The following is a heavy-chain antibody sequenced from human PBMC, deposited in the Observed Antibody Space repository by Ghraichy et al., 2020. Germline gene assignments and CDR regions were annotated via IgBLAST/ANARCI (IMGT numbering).Heavy chain of an antibody. CDR1: GGSFSGYY. CDR3: ARGLKYYYGSGSYYKEGINYYYYGMDV. J-gene: IGHJ6*02. CDR2: INHSGST. Sequence: SETLSLTCAVYGGSFSGYYWSWIRQPPGKGLEWIGEINHSGSTNYNPSLKSRVTISVDTSKNQFSLKLSSVTAADTAVYYCARGLKYYYGSGSYYKEGINYYYYGMDVWGQGTTVTVSS. V-gene: IGHV4-34*01. D-gene: IGHD3-10*01.